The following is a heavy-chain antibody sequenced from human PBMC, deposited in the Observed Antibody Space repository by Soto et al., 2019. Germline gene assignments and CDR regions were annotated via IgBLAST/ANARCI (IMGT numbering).Heavy chain of an antibody. V-gene: IGHV1-18*01. CDR1: GYTFTSYG. J-gene: IGHJ4*02. Sequence: QVQLVQSGAEVKKPGASVKVSCKASGYTFTSYGISWVRQAPGQGLEWMGWISAYNGNTNYAQKLQGRVNMTTDTSTSTAYMELRSLRSDDTAVYYCARDGQLLWFGELLYYFDYWGQGTLVTVSS. D-gene: IGHD3-10*01. CDR2: ISAYNGNT. CDR3: ARDGQLLWFGELLYYFDY.